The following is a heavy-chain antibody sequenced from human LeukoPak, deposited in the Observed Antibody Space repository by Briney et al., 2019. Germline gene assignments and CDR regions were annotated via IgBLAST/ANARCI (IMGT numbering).Heavy chain of an antibody. Sequence: TGGSLRLSCAASGFTFSSYGMHWVRQAPGKGLEWVAVIWYDGSNKYYADSVKGRFTISRDNSKSTLYLQMNSLRAEDTAVYYCARAGDCSGGSCYSGSRASPWYFDYWGQGTLVTVSS. D-gene: IGHD2-15*01. V-gene: IGHV3-33*01. CDR2: IWYDGSNK. J-gene: IGHJ4*02. CDR3: ARAGDCSGGSCYSGSRASPWYFDY. CDR1: GFTFSSYG.